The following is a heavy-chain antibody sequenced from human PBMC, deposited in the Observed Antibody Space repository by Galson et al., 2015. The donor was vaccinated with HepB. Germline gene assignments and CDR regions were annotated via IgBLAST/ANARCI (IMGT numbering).Heavy chain of an antibody. D-gene: IGHD3-3*01. J-gene: IGHJ4*02. CDR3: ARGLSGEPSLQYFFF. V-gene: IGHV1-69*13. CDR1: GGAFNRNS. Sequence: SVKVSCKAFGGAFNRNSINWMRQAPGQGLEWMGGITPMFGRANYAQKFQGRVIITADDSTNTAYMELRNLRPEDTAVYYCARGLSGEPSLQYFFFWGQGTLVTVS. CDR2: ITPMFGRA.